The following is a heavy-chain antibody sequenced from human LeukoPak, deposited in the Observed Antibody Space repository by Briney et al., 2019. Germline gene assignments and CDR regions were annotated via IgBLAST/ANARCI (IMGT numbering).Heavy chain of an antibody. D-gene: IGHD2-21*02. CDR1: DASFSSSSDS. V-gene: IGHV4-39*07. CDR2: IDYSGTT. Sequence: SGTLSLTCTVSDASFSSSSDSWGWIRQPPGKGLEWIGSIDYSGTTYHNPSLKSRVTIVVDASKNEFSLRLNSVSAADTAVYYCARDSPEVTCAFDNWGQGILVTVSS. CDR3: ARDSPEVTCAFDN. J-gene: IGHJ4*02.